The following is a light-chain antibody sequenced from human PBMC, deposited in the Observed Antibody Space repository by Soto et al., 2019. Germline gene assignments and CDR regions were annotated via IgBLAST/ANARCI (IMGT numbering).Light chain of an antibody. CDR2: DSS. V-gene: IGKV3-11*01. CDR3: QQRINWPQD. Sequence: EIVLTQSPVTLSLSPGERATLSCRASQSVSNFLAWYQQKPGQAPRLLMYDSSTRATGIPARFSGSGSGTDFTLTLSRLEPEDFAVYYCQQRINWPQDFGQGTRLEIK. CDR1: QSVSNF. J-gene: IGKJ5*01.